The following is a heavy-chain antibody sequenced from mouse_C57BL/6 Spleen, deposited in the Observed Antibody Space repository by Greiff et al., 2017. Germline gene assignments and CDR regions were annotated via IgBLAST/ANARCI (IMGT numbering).Heavy chain of an antibody. CDR3: ARKDDGYYRHFDV. D-gene: IGHD2-3*01. CDR1: GYTFTSYW. Sequence: QVQLQQPGAELVKPGASVKLSCKASGYTFTSYWMHWVKQRPGQGLEWIGMIHPNSGSTNYNEKFKSKATLTVDKSSSTAYMQLSSLTSEDSAVYYCARKDDGYYRHFDVWGTGTTVTVSS. J-gene: IGHJ1*03. V-gene: IGHV1-64*01. CDR2: IHPNSGST.